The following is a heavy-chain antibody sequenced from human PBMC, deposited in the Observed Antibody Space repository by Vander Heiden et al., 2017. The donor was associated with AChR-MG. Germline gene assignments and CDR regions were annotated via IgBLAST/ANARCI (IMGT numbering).Heavy chain of an antibody. D-gene: IGHD6-13*01. CDR2: INHSGST. CDR1: GGSFSGYY. V-gene: IGHV4-34*01. J-gene: IGHJ6*02. Sequence: QVQLQQWGAGLLKPSETLSLTCAVYGGSFSGYYWSWIRQPPGKGLEWIGEINHSGSTNYNPSLKSRVTISVDTSKNQFSLKLSSVTAADTAVYYCARGEFQSSWDYYYYYGMDVWGQGTTVTVSS. CDR3: ARGEFQSSWDYYYYYGMDV.